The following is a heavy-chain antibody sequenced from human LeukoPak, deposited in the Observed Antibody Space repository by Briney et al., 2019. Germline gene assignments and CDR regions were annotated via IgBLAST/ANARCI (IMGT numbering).Heavy chain of an antibody. J-gene: IGHJ5*02. CDR2: INPNSGGT. V-gene: IGHV1-2*02. CDR3: ARVVVAATDPGNNWFDP. D-gene: IGHD2-15*01. Sequence: ASVKVSCKASGYTFTGYYMHWVRQAPGQGLEWMGWINPNSGGTNYAQKFQGRVTMTRDPSISTAYMELSRLRSDDTAVYYCARVVVAATDPGNNWFDPWGQGTLVTVSS. CDR1: GYTFTGYY.